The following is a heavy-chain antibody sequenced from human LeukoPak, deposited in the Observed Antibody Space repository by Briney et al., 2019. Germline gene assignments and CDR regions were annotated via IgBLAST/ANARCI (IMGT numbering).Heavy chain of an antibody. Sequence: GRSLRLSCAASGFTFSSYAMHWVRQAPGKGLEWVAVISYDGSNKYYADSVKGRFTISRDNSKNTLYLQMNSLRAEDTAVYYCARVLFLGEDYYYGMDVWGQGTTVTVSS. CDR2: ISYDGSNK. J-gene: IGHJ6*02. V-gene: IGHV3-30*14. CDR1: GFTFSSYA. CDR3: ARVLFLGEDYYYGMDV. D-gene: IGHD3-16*01.